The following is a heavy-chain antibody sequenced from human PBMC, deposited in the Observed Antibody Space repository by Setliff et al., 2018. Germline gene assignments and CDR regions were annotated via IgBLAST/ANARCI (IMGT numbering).Heavy chain of an antibody. J-gene: IGHJ5*02. CDR3: AKGAHFSNYARVFDP. CDR1: GFSFSGSY. V-gene: IGHV3-11*01. CDR2: ISGGGTTI. Sequence: GGSLRLSCAASGFSFSGSYMSWVRQAPGRGLEWISKISGGGTTIFYADSVRGRLTISRDNTKNSLYLQMSSLRAEDTAFYFCAKGAHFSNYARVFDPWGQGTLVTVSS. D-gene: IGHD4-4*01.